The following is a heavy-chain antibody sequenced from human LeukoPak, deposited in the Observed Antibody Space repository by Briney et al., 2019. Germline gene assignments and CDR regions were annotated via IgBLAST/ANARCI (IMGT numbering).Heavy chain of an antibody. V-gene: IGHV4-31*03. CDR1: GGSISSGGYY. CDR2: IYYSGST. Sequence: SETLSLTCTVSGGSISSGGYYWSWIRQHPGKGLEWIGYIYYSGSTYYNPSLKSRVTISVDTSKNQFPLKLSSVTAADTAVYYCARKPDFLNNWFDPWGQGTLVTVSS. J-gene: IGHJ5*02. CDR3: ARKPDFLNNWFDP.